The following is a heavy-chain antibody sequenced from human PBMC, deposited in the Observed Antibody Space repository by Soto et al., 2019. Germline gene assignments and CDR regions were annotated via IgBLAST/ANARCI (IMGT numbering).Heavy chain of an antibody. J-gene: IGHJ3*01. CDR2: MNFNGGDT. Sequence: QVQLVQSGAEVKKPGASVKVSCKTAGSTFRGYYVHWVRQAPGQGLEWGGLMNFNGGDTMSAQTFKGRVTMTRDTSISTAYKELYRPTFDDAAVYYCSRRLWPGAFDVRGQGSMFTVSS. CDR1: GSTFRGYY. CDR3: SRRLWPGAFDV. V-gene: IGHV1-2*02. D-gene: IGHD3-16*01.